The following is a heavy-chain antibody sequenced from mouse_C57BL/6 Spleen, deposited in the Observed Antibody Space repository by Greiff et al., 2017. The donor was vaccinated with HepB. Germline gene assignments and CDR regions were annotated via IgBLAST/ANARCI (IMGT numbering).Heavy chain of an antibody. D-gene: IGHD4-1*01. V-gene: IGHV5-4*01. CDR2: ISDGGSYT. CDR3: ASNLNWDDYAMDY. CDR1: GFTFSSYA. Sequence: EVQLVESGGGLVKPGGSLKLSCAASGFTFSSYAMSWVRQTPEKRLEWVATISDGGSYTYYPDNVKGRFTISRDNAKNNLYLQMSHLKSEDTAMYYCASNLNWDDYAMDYWGQGTSVTVSS. J-gene: IGHJ4*01.